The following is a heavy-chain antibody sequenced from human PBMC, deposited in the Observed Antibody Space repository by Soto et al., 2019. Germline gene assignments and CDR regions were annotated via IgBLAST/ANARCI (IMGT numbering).Heavy chain of an antibody. CDR3: AREYELLGDYYYGMDV. V-gene: IGHV3-23*01. J-gene: IGHJ6*02. CDR2: ITSDGRT. Sequence: GGSLRLSCAASGFTFSSYAMSWVRQAPGKGLEWVSIITSDGRTYYADSVKGRFTISRDNSKNSLYLQMNSLRAEDTAVYYCAREYELLGDYYYGMDVWGQGTTVTVSS. D-gene: IGHD3-10*01. CDR1: GFTFSSYA.